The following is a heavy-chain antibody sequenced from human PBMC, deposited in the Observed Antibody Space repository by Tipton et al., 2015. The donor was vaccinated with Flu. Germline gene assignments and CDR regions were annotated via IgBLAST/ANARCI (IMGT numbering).Heavy chain of an antibody. D-gene: IGHD2-15*01. CDR1: GLAVGDNY. CDR3: ARDTGGYCTGSSCLPRFDY. Sequence: SLRLSCVASGLAVGDNYMTWVRQSPGKGLEWISVIYSGEDTQYADSVKGRFTISRGNSKNTVYLVMNRLRVEDTAVYYCARDTGGYCTGSSCLPRFDYWGQGALVTVSS. J-gene: IGHJ4*02. CDR2: IYSGEDT. V-gene: IGHV3-53*01.